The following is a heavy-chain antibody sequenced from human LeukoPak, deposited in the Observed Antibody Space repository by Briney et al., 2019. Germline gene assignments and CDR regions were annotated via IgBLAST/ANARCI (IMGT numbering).Heavy chain of an antibody. D-gene: IGHD5-18*01. CDR2: ISGSTGRT. CDR3: ARDPGPYTAMAIFDY. J-gene: IGHJ4*02. CDR1: GFTFSTYA. Sequence: GGSLRLSCAASGFTFSTYAMSWVRQAPGKGLEWVSAISGSTGRTYYADSVKGRFTISRDNSKNTLYLQMNSLRPEDTAVYYRARDPGPYTAMAIFDYWGQGTLVTVSS. V-gene: IGHV3-23*01.